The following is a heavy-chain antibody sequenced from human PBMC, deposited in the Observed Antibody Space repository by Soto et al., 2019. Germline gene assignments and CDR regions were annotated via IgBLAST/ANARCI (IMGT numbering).Heavy chain of an antibody. J-gene: IGHJ3*01. CDR3: ARGLGDIVVVVTADAFDF. CDR2: MNPNSGNT. Sequence: QVQLVQSGTEVKEPWASVKVSCKASGYTVNSYDINWVRQATGQGLERMGWMNPNSGNTGYAQKFQGRVTMTRNTSRSTAYMELSSLRSEVTSVYYCARGLGDIVVVVTADAFDFWGQGTMVTVSS. D-gene: IGHD2-15*01. V-gene: IGHV1-8*01. CDR1: GYTVNSYD.